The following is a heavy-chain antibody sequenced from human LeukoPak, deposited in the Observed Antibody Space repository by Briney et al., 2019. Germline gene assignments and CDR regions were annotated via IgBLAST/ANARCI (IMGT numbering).Heavy chain of an antibody. CDR1: GGSISSSSYS. J-gene: IGHJ4*02. CDR2: IYYSGST. V-gene: IGHV4-39*07. CDR3: ARDGWLVGGSKTFDY. Sequence: NPSETLSLTCTVSGGSISSSSYSWGWIRQPPGKGLEWIGSIYYSGSTYYNPSLKSRVTISVDTSKNQFSLKLSSVTAADTAVYYCARDGWLVGGSKTFDYWGQGTLVTVSS. D-gene: IGHD1-26*01.